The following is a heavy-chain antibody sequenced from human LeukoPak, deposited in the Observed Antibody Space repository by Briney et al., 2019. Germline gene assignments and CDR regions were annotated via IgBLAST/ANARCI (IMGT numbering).Heavy chain of an antibody. J-gene: IGHJ6*02. CDR3: ATPSQGYYYYGMDV. Sequence: KPSETLSLTCAVYGGSFSGYYWSWIRQPPGKGLEWTGEINHSGSTNYNPSLKSRVTISVDTSKNQFSLKLSSVTAADTAVYYCATPSQGYYYYGMDVWGQGTTVTVSS. CDR1: GGSFSGYY. V-gene: IGHV4-34*01. CDR2: INHSGST.